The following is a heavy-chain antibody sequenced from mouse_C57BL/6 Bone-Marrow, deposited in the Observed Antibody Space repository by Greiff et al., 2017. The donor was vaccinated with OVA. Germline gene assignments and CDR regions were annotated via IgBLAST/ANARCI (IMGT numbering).Heavy chain of an antibody. CDR3: ASDYAVYFDV. D-gene: IGHD1-1*01. Sequence: VQLQQPGAELVRPGTSVKLSCKASGYTFTSSWMHWVKQRPGQGLEWIGVIDPSDSYTNYNQKFKGKATLTVDTSSSTAYMQLSSLTSEDSAVYYCASDYAVYFDVWGTGPTVTVTS. CDR2: IDPSDSYT. J-gene: IGHJ1*03. CDR1: GYTFTSSW. V-gene: IGHV1-59*01.